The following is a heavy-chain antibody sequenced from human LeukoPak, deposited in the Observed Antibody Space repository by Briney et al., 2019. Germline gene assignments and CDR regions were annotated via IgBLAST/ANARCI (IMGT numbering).Heavy chain of an antibody. CDR1: GYTFTSYD. D-gene: IGHD3-22*01. J-gene: IGHJ4*02. CDR3: ARGQMPYYYDRSGYYYESDY. V-gene: IGHV1-8*01. Sequence: GASVKVSCKASGYTFTSYDINWVRQATGQGLEWMGWMNPNSANTGYAQKFQGRVTMTRNTSISTAYMELSSLRSEDTAVYYCARGQMPYYYDRSGYYYESDYWGQGTLVTVSS. CDR2: MNPNSANT.